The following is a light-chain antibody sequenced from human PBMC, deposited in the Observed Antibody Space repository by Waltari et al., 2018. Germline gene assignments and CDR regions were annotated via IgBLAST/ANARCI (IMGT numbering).Light chain of an antibody. V-gene: IGKV3-20*01. Sequence: EIVLTQSPGTLSLSPGERATLSCRASQSVTSSYLAWYQQKPGQAPRLRMYAASNRATGIPDRFSDSGSGTDFTLTISRLEPADFAVYYCQQYGSSPRTFGQGTKVEIK. CDR3: QQYGSSPRT. CDR2: AAS. CDR1: QSVTSSY. J-gene: IGKJ1*01.